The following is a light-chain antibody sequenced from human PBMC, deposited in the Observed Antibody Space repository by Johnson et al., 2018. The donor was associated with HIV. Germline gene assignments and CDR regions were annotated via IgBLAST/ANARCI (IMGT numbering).Light chain of an antibody. CDR2: KND. CDR3: GTWHGALSGGGV. CDR1: YSNIGNNY. V-gene: IGLV1-51*02. Sequence: SVLTQPPSLSAAPGQKVTISCSGSYSNIGNNYVSWYQQVPGAAPKLLIYKNDKRSSGIPDRFSGSKSGTSATLGITGLQTGDEADYYCGTWHGALSGGGVFGTGTRVTVL. J-gene: IGLJ1*01.